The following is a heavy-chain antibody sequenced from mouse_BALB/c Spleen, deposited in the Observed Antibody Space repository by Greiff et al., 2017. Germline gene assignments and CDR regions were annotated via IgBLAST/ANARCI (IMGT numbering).Heavy chain of an antibody. D-gene: IGHD3-3*01. CDR1: GYTFTSYW. CDR2: IYPGSGRT. J-gene: IGHJ3*01. Sequence: QVKLQQPGAELVKPGAPVKLSCKASGYTFTSYWMNWVQQRPGRGLEWIGDIYPGSGRTNYNEKFKSKATLTVDTSTSTAYMQLSSLASEDSALYYCARGDEGFAYWGQGTLVTVSA. CDR3: ARGDEGFAY. V-gene: IGHV1-55*01.